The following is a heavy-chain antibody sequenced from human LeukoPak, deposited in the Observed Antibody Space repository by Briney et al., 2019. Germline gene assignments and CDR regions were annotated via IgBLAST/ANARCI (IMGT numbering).Heavy chain of an antibody. D-gene: IGHD5/OR15-5a*01. Sequence: GGSLRLSCAVSEYSVSTNDMSWVRQFPGGELEWLSIIYSGGSKFYAASVKGRFTISRDISENTLHLEMNSLRAEDTAVYYCASLRQGWWYFEFWGRGTLVTVSS. CDR1: EYSVSTND. V-gene: IGHV3-53*01. CDR2: IYSGGSK. CDR3: ASLRQGWWYFEF. J-gene: IGHJ2*01.